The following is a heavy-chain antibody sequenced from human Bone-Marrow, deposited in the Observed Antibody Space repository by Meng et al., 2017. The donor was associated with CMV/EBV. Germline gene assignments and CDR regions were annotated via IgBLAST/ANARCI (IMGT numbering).Heavy chain of an antibody. CDR1: GFTFSSYG. CDR2: IRYDGSNK. D-gene: IGHD2-2*01. CDR3: ARAAPTIVVVPAAHPDY. V-gene: IGHV3-30*02. J-gene: IGHJ4*02. Sequence: GGSLRLSCAASGFTFSSYGMHWVRQAPGKGLEWVAFIRYDGSNKYYADSVKGRFTISRDNSKNTLYLQMNSLRAEDTAVYYCARAAPTIVVVPAAHPDYWGQGTLVTVSS.